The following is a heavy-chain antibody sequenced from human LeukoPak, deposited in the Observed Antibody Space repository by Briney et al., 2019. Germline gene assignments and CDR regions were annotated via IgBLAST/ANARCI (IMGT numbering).Heavy chain of an antibody. D-gene: IGHD3-10*01. CDR3: ARGYGSGSYYVY. V-gene: IGHV3-33*01. CDR1: GFTFSSYG. Sequence: PGGSLRLSCAASGFTFSSYGMHWVRQAPGKGLEWVAVIWYDGSNKYYADSVKGRFTISRDNSKNTLYLQMNSLRAEDTAVYYCARGYGSGSYYVYWGQGTLVTVSS. CDR2: IWYDGSNK. J-gene: IGHJ4*02.